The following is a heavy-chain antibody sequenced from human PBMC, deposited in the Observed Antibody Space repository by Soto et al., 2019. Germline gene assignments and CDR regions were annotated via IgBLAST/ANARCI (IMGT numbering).Heavy chain of an antibody. J-gene: IGHJ4*02. CDR1: GFTFSSYA. D-gene: IGHD3-10*01. CDR3: AKGPWFGELDY. V-gene: IGHV3-23*01. CDR2: ISGSGGST. Sequence: GGSLRLSCAAPGFTFSSYAITWVRQAPGKGLEWVSIISGSGGSTYYADSVKGRFTISRDNSKNTLSLQINSLRVDDTAVYYCAKGPWFGELDYWGQGTLVTVSS.